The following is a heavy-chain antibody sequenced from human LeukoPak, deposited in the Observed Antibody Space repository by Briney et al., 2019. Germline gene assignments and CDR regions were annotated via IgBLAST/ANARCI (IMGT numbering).Heavy chain of an antibody. CDR2: IDPSSTYI. CDR1: RFTFSSYT. V-gene: IGHV3-21*01. D-gene: IGHD4-17*01. CDR3: TRGSYGDYEY. Sequence: PGGSLRHSCSASRFTFSSYTMNWVRQAPGKGLEWVSSIDPSSTYIYYADSVKGRFTISRDNAQNSLYLQMNSLRAEDTAVYYCTRGSYGDYEYWGQGTLVTVSS. J-gene: IGHJ4*02.